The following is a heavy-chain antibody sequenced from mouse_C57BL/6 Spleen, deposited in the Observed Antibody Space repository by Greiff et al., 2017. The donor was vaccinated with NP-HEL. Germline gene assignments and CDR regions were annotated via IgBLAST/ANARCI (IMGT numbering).Heavy chain of an antibody. CDR3: ARPASLAAMDY. J-gene: IGHJ4*01. V-gene: IGHV1-42*01. CDR1: GYSFTGYY. Sequence: VQLKESGPELVKPGASVKISCKASGYSFTGYYMNWVKQSPEKSLEWIGEINPSTGGTTYNQKFKAKATLTVDKSSSTAYMQLKSLTSEDSAVYYCARPASLAAMDYWGQGTSVTVSS. CDR2: INPSTGGT. D-gene: IGHD6-1*01.